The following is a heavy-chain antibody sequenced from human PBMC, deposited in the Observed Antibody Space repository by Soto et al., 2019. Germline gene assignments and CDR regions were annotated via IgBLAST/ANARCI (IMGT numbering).Heavy chain of an antibody. D-gene: IGHD3-22*01. Sequence: GASVKVSCKASGYTFTSYYMHWVRQAPGQGLEWMGIINPSGGSASYAQKFQGRVTMTRDTSTSTVYMELSSLRSEDTAVYYCARDSYYYDSSGYYRTEYFQHWGQGTLVTV. CDR1: GYTFTSYY. J-gene: IGHJ1*01. V-gene: IGHV1-46*03. CDR2: INPSGGSA. CDR3: ARDSYYYDSSGYYRTEYFQH.